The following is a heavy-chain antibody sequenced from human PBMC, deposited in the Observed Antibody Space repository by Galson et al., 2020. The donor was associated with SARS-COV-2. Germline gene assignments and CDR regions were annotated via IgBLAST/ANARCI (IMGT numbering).Heavy chain of an antibody. D-gene: IGHD2-15*01. CDR1: GFPFSSYS. V-gene: IGHV3-21*01. CDR3: ARVGGMATTPANYYYYGLDV. J-gene: IGHJ6*02. Sequence: GGSLRLSCAASGFPFSSYSMNWVRQAPGRGLEGVSSISAGSTDIHYADSLNGRFTISRDNAKNSLYLQMNNLRAEDTAVYYCARVGGMATTPANYYYYGLDVWGQGTTVTVSS. CDR2: ISAGSTDI.